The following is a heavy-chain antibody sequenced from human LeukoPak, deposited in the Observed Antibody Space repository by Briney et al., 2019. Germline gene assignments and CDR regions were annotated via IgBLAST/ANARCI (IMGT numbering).Heavy chain of an antibody. CDR2: IYHTGTT. D-gene: IGHD1-26*01. Sequence: SQTLSLTCTVSGGLISRIEYYWSWIRQSPVKGLEWLGHIYHTGTTLYSPHLNNRLTVSVDSSRNQFSLTLNSVTAADTAVYYCASVSVWELATHPGGSFDYWGRGILVTVSS. CDR1: GGLISRIEYY. V-gene: IGHV4-30-4*01. J-gene: IGHJ4*02. CDR3: ASVSVWELATHPGGSFDY.